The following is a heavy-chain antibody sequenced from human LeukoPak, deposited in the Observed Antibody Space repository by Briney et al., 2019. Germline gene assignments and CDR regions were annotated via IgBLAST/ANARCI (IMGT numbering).Heavy chain of an antibody. J-gene: IGHJ6*02. V-gene: IGHV3-15*01. CDR3: TTVRFGDTYGMDV. CDR1: GFTFSNAW. Sequence: GGSLRLSCAASGFTFSNAWMSWVRQAPGKGLEWVGCIKSKTDGGTTDYAAPVKGRFTISRDDSKNTLYLQMNSLKTEDTAVYYCTTVRFGDTYGMDVWGQGTTVTVSS. CDR2: IKSKTDGGTT. D-gene: IGHD3-10*01.